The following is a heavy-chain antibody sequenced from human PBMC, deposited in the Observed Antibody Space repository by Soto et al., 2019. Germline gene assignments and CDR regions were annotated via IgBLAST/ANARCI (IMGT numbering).Heavy chain of an antibody. CDR3: ARGVRGVINNWFDP. V-gene: IGHV4-59*01. J-gene: IGHJ5*02. CDR1: GGSISSYY. D-gene: IGHD3-10*01. CDR2: IYYSGST. Sequence: SETLSLTCTVSGGSISSYYWRWIRQPPGKGLEWIGYIYYSGSTNYNPSLKSRVTISVDTSKNQFSLKLSSVTAADTAVYYCARGVRGVINNWFDPWGQGTLVTVSS.